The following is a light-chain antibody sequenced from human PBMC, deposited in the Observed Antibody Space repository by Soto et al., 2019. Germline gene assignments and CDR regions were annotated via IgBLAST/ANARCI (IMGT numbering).Light chain of an antibody. CDR3: QQRRSWPWT. CDR1: QRVSDY. V-gene: IGKV3-11*01. CDR2: DAS. Sequence: EIVLTQSPDTLSLSPGERASLSCSASQRVSDYLAWYQQKPGQAPRLLIYDASKRPTGIPARFSGSGSGTDFTLTISSLEPEDVATYYCQQRRSWPWTFGQGTKAEMK. J-gene: IGKJ1*01.